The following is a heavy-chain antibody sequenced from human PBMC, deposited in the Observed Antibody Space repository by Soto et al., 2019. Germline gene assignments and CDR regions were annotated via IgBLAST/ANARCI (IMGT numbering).Heavy chain of an antibody. CDR2: INAGNGNT. V-gene: IGHV1-3*01. CDR1: GYTFTSYA. CDR3: AIWVAAGGRYYFYY. D-gene: IGHD6-13*01. Sequence: ASVKVSCKASGYTFTSYAMHWVRQAPGQRLEWMGWINAGNGNTKYSQKFQGRVTITRDTSASTAYMELSSLRSEDTAVYYCAIWVAAGGRYYFYYWGQGTLVTVSS. J-gene: IGHJ4*02.